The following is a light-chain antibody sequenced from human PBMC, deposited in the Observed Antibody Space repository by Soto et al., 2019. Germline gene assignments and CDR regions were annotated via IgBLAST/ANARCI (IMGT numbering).Light chain of an antibody. Sequence: DVQMTQSPSTLSASLGDRVILTCRASQNVNSWLAWFQQKPGTAPKLLIYKASILEGGVSSRFSGSGSGTEFTLTISSLQPDDFETYFCLQYNSFPYPFGQGSKLEMK. J-gene: IGKJ2*01. CDR1: QNVNSW. CDR3: LQYNSFPYP. V-gene: IGKV1-5*03. CDR2: KAS.